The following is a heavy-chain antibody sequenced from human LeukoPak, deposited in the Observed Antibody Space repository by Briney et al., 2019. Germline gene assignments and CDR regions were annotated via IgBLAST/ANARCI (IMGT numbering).Heavy chain of an antibody. CDR3: ARGRSDSSGSAEYFQH. D-gene: IGHD3-22*01. V-gene: IGHV1-46*01. CDR1: GYTFTSYY. J-gene: IGHJ1*01. CDR2: INPSGGST. Sequence: ASVKGSCKASGYTFTSYYMHWVRQAPGQGLEWMGIINPSGGSTSYAQKFQGRVTMARDTSTSTVYMELSSLSSEDTAVYYCARGRSDSSGSAEYFQHWGQGTLVTVSS.